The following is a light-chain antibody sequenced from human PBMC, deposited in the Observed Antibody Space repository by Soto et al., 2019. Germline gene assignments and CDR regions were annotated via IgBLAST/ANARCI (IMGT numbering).Light chain of an antibody. V-gene: IGKV3-15*01. Sequence: EIVMTQFPATLSVSPGEGATLSCRASQSVNSNLAWYQQRPGQAPRLLIYDASTRATGIPTRFSGSGSGTEFTLPIGGLQSEDFAVYYCHEYNNWPPRSFGQGTKLEIK. CDR1: QSVNSN. CDR2: DAS. CDR3: HEYNNWPPRS. J-gene: IGKJ1*01.